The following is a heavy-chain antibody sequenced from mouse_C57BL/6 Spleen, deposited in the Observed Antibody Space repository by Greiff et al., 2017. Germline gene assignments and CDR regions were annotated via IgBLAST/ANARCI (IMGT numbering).Heavy chain of an antibody. CDR2: INPNYGTT. J-gene: IGHJ2*01. V-gene: IGHV1-39*01. D-gene: IGHD1-1*01. Sequence: VQLKESGPELVKPGASVKISCKASGYSFTDYNMNWVKQSNGKSLEWIGVINPNYGTTSYNQKFKGKATLTVDQSSSTAYMQLNSLTSEDSAVYYCARSGDYGSSYFDYWGQGTTRTVSS. CDR1: GYSFTDYN. CDR3: ARSGDYGSSYFDY.